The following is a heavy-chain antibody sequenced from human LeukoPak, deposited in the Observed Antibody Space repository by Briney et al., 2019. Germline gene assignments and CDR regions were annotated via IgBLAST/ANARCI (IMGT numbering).Heavy chain of an antibody. D-gene: IGHD1-14*01. V-gene: IGHV3-64*02. CDR3: ARELGGTKTGGFDI. CDR1: GFRFSYHD. Sequence: GGSLRLSCAASGFRFSYHDMHWVRQAPGKGLEFVSSIGAAGAHTFYADSVKGRFSISRDNFQSTMYLQMDGLRPEDSAVYYCARELGGTKTGGFDIWGQGTVVTVSS. J-gene: IGHJ3*02. CDR2: IGAAGAHT.